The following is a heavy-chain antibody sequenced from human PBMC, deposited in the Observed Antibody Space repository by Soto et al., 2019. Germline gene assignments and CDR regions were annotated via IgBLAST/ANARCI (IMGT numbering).Heavy chain of an antibody. CDR1: GGSISSSRYY. J-gene: IGHJ3*02. Sequence: QLQLQESGPGLVKPSETLSLTCTVSGGSISSSRYYWGWIRQPPGKGLEWIGSIYYSGSTYYNPSLKSRVTISVDTSKNQFSLKLSSVTAADTAVYYCARQPKDAFDIWGQGTMVTVSS. CDR2: IYYSGST. V-gene: IGHV4-39*01. CDR3: ARQPKDAFDI.